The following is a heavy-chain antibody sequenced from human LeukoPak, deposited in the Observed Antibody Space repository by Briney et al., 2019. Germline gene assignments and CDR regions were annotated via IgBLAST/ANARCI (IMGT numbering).Heavy chain of an antibody. J-gene: IGHJ4*02. CDR3: ARRTTVVTGYFDY. Sequence: GGSLRLSCAASGFTFSTFNMNWVRQAPGKGLEWVSSITSSGSHIYYEDSVKGRFTISRDNAKNSLYLQMNSLRAEDTALYYCARRTTVVTGYFDYWGQGTLVTVSS. CDR2: ITSSGSHI. CDR1: GFTFSTFN. D-gene: IGHD4-23*01. V-gene: IGHV3-21*01.